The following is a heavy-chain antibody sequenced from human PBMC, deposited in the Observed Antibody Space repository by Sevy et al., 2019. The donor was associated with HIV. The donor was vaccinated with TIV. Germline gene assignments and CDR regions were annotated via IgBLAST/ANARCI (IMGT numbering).Heavy chain of an antibody. Sequence: GSLRLSCAASGFTFAKYSMSWVRQAPGKGLEWVSTFSFGCGRINYADSVKGRFTISRDDSKNTLFLQMNSLRAEDTATYFCTREGCTQPHDYWGQGTLVTVSS. CDR3: TREGCTQPHDY. CDR2: FSFGCGRI. J-gene: IGHJ4*02. V-gene: IGHV3-23*01. CDR1: GFTFAKYS. D-gene: IGHD2-8*01.